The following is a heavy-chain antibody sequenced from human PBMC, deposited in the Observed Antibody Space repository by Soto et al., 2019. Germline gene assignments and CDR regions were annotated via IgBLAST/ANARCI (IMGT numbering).Heavy chain of an antibody. CDR3: ARTIAVAGMQHDY. Sequence: SETLSLTCTVSGGSISSYYWSWIRQPPGKGLEWIGYIYYSGSTNYNPSLKSRVTISVDTSKNQFSLKLSSVTAADTAVYYCARTIAVAGMQHDYWGQGTLVTVSS. CDR1: GGSISSYY. J-gene: IGHJ4*02. V-gene: IGHV4-59*01. CDR2: IYYSGST. D-gene: IGHD6-19*01.